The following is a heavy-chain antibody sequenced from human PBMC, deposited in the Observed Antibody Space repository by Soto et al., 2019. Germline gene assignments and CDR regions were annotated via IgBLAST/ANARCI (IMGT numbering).Heavy chain of an antibody. V-gene: IGHV1-8*01. CDR2: MNPNSGNT. CDR1: GYTFTSYD. J-gene: IGHJ5*02. Sequence: GASVKVSCKASGYTFTSYDINWVRQATGQGLEWMGWMNPNSGNTGYAQKFQGRVTMTRNTSISTAYMELSSLISEDTAVYYCARGYPDCSSTSCENWFDPWGQGTLVTVSS. D-gene: IGHD2-2*01. CDR3: ARGYPDCSSTSCENWFDP.